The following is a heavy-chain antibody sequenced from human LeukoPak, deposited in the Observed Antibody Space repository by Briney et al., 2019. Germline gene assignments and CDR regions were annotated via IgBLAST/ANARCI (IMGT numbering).Heavy chain of an antibody. Sequence: ASVKVSCKASGYTFTSYYMHWVRQAPGQGLEWMGIINPSGGSTSYAQKFQGRVTMTRDTSTSTVYMELSSLRSEDTAVYYCAKDSLYYDILTGFDYWGQGTLVTVSS. V-gene: IGHV1-46*01. D-gene: IGHD3-9*01. J-gene: IGHJ4*02. CDR3: AKDSLYYDILTGFDY. CDR2: INPSGGST. CDR1: GYTFTSYY.